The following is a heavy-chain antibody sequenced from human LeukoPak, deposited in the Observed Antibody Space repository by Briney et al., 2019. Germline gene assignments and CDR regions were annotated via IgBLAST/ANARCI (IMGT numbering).Heavy chain of an antibody. D-gene: IGHD1-1*01. CDR3: ARVQGSWNDPDWYFDL. CDR2: IYYSGST. Sequence: KASETLSLTCTVSGGSISSYYWSWIRQPPGKGLEWIGYIYYSGSTNYNPSLKSRVTISVDTSKNQFSLKLSSVTAADTAVYYCARVQGSWNDPDWYFDLWGRGTLVTVSS. J-gene: IGHJ2*01. CDR1: GGSISSYY. V-gene: IGHV4-59*01.